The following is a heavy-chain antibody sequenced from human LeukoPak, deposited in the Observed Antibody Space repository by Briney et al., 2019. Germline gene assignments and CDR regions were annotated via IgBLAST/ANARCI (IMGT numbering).Heavy chain of an antibody. CDR1: GGSLSSGDYY. Sequence: SQTLSLTCPVSGGSLSSGDYYWSWIRHPPGKGLEWIGYIYYSGSTYYNPSLKSRVTISEDTSKNQFSLKLSSVTAADTAVYYCARGYCSGGNCYRYGMDVWGQGTTVTVSS. V-gene: IGHV4-30-4*01. D-gene: IGHD2-15*01. CDR3: ARGYCSGGNCYRYGMDV. J-gene: IGHJ6*02. CDR2: IYYSGST.